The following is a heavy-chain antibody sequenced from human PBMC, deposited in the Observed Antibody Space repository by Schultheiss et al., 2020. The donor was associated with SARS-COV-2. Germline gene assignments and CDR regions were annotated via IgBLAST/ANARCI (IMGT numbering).Heavy chain of an antibody. CDR2: INPNSGGT. Sequence: ASVKVSCKASGFTFTSSAMHWVRQAPGQGLEWMGWINPNSGGTNYAQKFQGWVTMTRDTSISTAYMELSRLRSDDTAVYYCARESSSWYSYYYGMDVWGQGTTVTVSS. J-gene: IGHJ6*02. CDR1: GFTFTSSA. CDR3: ARESSSWYSYYYGMDV. D-gene: IGHD6-13*01. V-gene: IGHV1-2*04.